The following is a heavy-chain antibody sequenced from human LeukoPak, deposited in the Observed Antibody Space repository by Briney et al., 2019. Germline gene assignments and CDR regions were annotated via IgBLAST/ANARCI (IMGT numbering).Heavy chain of an antibody. V-gene: IGHV4-31*03. D-gene: IGHD5-18*01. CDR1: GGSISSGNYY. J-gene: IGHJ4*02. CDR3: ARSYGYGTNFDY. Sequence: SETLSLTCTVSGGSISSGNYYWSWTRQHPGKGLEWIGYMYYRGSTYYNPSLKSRVTISVDTSKNQFSLKLSSVTAADTAVYYCARSYGYGTNFDYWGQGTLVTVSS. CDR2: MYYRGST.